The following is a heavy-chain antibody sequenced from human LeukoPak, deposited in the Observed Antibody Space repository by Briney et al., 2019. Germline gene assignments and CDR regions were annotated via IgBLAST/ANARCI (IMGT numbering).Heavy chain of an antibody. CDR1: GYTFTSYG. CDR2: ISAYNGNT. Sequence: ASVKVSCKASGYTFTSYGISGVRQAPGQGLEWMGWISAYNGNTNYAQKLQGRVTMTTVTSTSTAYMELRSLISDDTAVYYCARIYCSGGSCYPYVAFDIWGQGTMVSVSS. J-gene: IGHJ3*02. V-gene: IGHV1-18*04. D-gene: IGHD2-15*01. CDR3: ARIYCSGGSCYPYVAFDI.